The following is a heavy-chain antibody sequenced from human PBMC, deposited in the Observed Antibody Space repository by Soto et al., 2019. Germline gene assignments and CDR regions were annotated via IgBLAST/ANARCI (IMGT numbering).Heavy chain of an antibody. CDR3: AKDSWYFDL. Sequence: GGSLRLSCEASGFIFTNFWMHWVRQVPGKGLVWVSRIDTSGSSTSYADSVKGRFTISRDNAKNTVPLQMNSLRAEDTGVYYCAKDSWYFDLWSQGSLVTVSS. CDR1: GFIFTNFW. J-gene: IGHJ4*02. CDR2: IDTSGSST. D-gene: IGHD6-13*01. V-gene: IGHV3-74*01.